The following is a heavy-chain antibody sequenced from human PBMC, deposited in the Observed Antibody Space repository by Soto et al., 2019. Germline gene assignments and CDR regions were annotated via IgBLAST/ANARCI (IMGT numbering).Heavy chain of an antibody. V-gene: IGHV1-18*01. J-gene: IGHJ3*02. CDR3: ARDRRVGANTDAYAI. CDR2: IGTYHGNT. D-gene: IGHD1-26*01. CDR1: GYAFTSFG. Sequence: QAQLVQSGDEVKKPGTSVKVSCQASGYAFTSFGITWVRQAPGQGLEWMGWIGTYHGNTRSAQNLQGRFTMTRDTSTTTANMELSSLTPDDTAIYYCARDRRVGANTDAYAIWGQGTMITVSS.